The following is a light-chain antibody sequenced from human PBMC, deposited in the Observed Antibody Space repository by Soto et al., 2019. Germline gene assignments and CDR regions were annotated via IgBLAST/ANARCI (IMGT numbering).Light chain of an antibody. J-gene: IGKJ1*01. CDR3: QQSSNWPWT. Sequence: EIVLTQSPATLSLSPGERATLSCRASQSVSSYLGWYQQKPGQALRLLIYNVSMRATGIPARFSGSGSATDFTLTISSLEPEDFAIYYCQQSSNWPWTFGQGTKVEIK. CDR1: QSVSSY. CDR2: NVS. V-gene: IGKV3-11*01.